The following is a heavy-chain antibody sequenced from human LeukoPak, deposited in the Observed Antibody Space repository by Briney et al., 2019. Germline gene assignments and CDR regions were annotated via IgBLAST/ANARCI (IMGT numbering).Heavy chain of an antibody. J-gene: IGHJ4*02. D-gene: IGHD3-10*01. CDR1: GYTFTSYD. CDR3: ARDLRSRWLGEYYFDY. V-gene: IGHV1-8*01. Sequence: GASVKVSCKASGYTFTSYDINWVRQATGQGLEWMGWMNPNSGNTGYAQKFQGRVTMTRNTSISTAYMELSSLRSEDTAVYYCARDLRSRWLGEYYFDYWGQGTLVTVSS. CDR2: MNPNSGNT.